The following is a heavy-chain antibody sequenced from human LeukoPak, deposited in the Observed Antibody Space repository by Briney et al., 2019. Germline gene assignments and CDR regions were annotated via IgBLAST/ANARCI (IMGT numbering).Heavy chain of an antibody. CDR2: INHSGST. D-gene: IGHD5-12*01. Sequence: SETLSLTCAVYGGSFTDYYCVWIRQPPGKGLEWIGEINHSGSTNYNPSLKSRVTISVDTSKNQFSLKLSSVTAADTAVYYCARLDSGYDWGYYYYYMDVWGKGTTVTVSS. V-gene: IGHV4-34*01. J-gene: IGHJ6*03. CDR3: ARLDSGYDWGYYYYYMDV. CDR1: GGSFTDYY.